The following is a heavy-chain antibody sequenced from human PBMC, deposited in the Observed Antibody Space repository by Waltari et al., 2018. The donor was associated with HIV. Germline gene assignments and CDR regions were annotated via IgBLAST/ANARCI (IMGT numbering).Heavy chain of an antibody. J-gene: IGHJ6*02. V-gene: IGHV4-39*07. D-gene: IGHD2-21*02. CDR2: IYYSGST. CDR1: GGSISSSSYY. Sequence: QLQLQESGPGLVKPSETLSLTCTVSGGSISSSSYYWGWIRQPPGEGLEWIGSIYYSGSTYYNPSLKSRVTISVDTSKNQFSLKLSSVTAADTAVYYCARVLSPCGGDCSDYYYGMDVWGQGTTVTVSS. CDR3: ARVLSPCGGDCSDYYYGMDV.